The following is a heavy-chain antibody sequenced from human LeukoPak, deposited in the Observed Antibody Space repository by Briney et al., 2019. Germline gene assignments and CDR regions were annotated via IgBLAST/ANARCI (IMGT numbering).Heavy chain of an antibody. CDR3: AREMRETGNNWFDT. CDR1: GDGVSSDRST. D-gene: IGHD7-27*01. CDR2: TYYWSKWTT. V-gene: IGHV6-1*01. Sequence: QTLSLTCAIAGDGVSSDRSTWNWIRQSPSRGLEWLGRTYYWSKWTTDYAGSVKGRITINPDTSKNQFSLHLSSMTPEDTAIYYCAREMRETGNNWFDTWGQGTLVTVSS. J-gene: IGHJ5*02.